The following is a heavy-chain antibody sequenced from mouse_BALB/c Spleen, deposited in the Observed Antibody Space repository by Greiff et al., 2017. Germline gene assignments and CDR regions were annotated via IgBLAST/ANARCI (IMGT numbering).Heavy chain of an antibody. Sequence: QVQLKESGAELVRPGASVTLSCKASGYTFTDYEMHWVKQTPVHGLEWIGAIDPETGGTAYNQKFKGKATLTADKSSSTAYMELRSLTSEDSAVYYCTTYGNYYAMDYWGQGTSGTVSA. CDR1: GYTFTDYE. CDR3: TTYGNYYAMDY. CDR2: IDPETGGT. V-gene: IGHV1-15*01. D-gene: IGHD2-1*01. J-gene: IGHJ4*01.